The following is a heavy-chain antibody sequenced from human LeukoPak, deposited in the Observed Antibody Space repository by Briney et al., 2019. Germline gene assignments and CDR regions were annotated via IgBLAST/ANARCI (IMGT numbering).Heavy chain of an antibody. V-gene: IGHV3-20*04. J-gene: IGHJ3*02. CDR3: ARDRTTRGNNYYDSGGYYRTDAFDI. CDR1: GFTFDDYG. Sequence: GGSLRLSCAASGFTFDDYGMSWVRQAPGKGLEWVSGINWNGGSTGYADSVKGRFTISRDNANNSLYLQMNSLRAEDTALYYCARDRTTRGNNYYDSGGYYRTDAFDIWGQGTMVTVSS. CDR2: INWNGGST. D-gene: IGHD3-22*01.